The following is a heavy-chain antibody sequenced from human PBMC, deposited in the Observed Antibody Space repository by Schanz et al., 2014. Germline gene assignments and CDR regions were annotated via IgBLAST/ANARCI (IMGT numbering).Heavy chain of an antibody. CDR1: GFTFRGYA. CDR3: AKDAPYPFDL. Sequence: EVQLVASGGGLVQPGGSLRLSCAASGFTFRGYAMSWVRQAPGRGLEWVSAISGSGGSTYYADSVKGRFTISRDNSNKTVDLQMNSLRAEDTAIYYCAKDAPYPFDLWGRGTLITVSS. V-gene: IGHV3-23*04. CDR2: ISGSGGST. J-gene: IGHJ2*01.